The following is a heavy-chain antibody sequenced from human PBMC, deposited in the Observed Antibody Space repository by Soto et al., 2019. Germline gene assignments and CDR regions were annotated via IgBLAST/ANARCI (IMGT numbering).Heavy chain of an antibody. CDR2: SIGGGGGT. CDR3: ARDAVPRNWEGDWFDP. D-gene: IGHD6-19*01. Sequence: EMQLLESGGGLVQTGESLRLSCTASGFTFSNYAMSWVRQAPGKGPEWVSSIGGGGGTYYTDAVKGRFTVSRDDPNSTLYLQMNCLRAEDTARYDCARDAVPRNWEGDWFDPWGEGTLVSVSS. V-gene: IGHV3-23*01. J-gene: IGHJ5*02. CDR1: GFTFSNYA.